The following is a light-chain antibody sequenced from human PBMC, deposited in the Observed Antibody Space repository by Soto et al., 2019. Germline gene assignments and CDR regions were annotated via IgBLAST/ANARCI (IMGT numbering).Light chain of an antibody. CDR2: EVT. CDR3: ASYRSANKLVV. J-gene: IGLJ1*01. Sequence: QSALTQPASVSGSPGQSITISCTGTSRDIGNYNYVSWYQHHPGKAPKLMIYEVTSRPSGVSDRFSGSKSGMTASLTISGLQPEDEADSFCASYRSANKLVVFGTGTKVTVL. V-gene: IGLV2-14*01. CDR1: SRDIGNYNY.